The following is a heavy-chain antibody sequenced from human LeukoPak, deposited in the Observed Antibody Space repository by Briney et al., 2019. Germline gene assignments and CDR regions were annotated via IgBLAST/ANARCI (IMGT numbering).Heavy chain of an antibody. CDR2: ISGSRSST. J-gene: IGHJ3*02. V-gene: IGHV3-23*01. CDR1: GFTFSSYA. Sequence: GGSLRLSCAASGFTFSSYAMSWVRQAPGKGLDWVSSISGSRSSTYYAGSVKGRFIISRDNSKNTLYLQMNSLRAEDTAIYYCAKDGRMGATDDAFDIWGQGTMVTVSS. D-gene: IGHD1-26*01. CDR3: AKDGRMGATDDAFDI.